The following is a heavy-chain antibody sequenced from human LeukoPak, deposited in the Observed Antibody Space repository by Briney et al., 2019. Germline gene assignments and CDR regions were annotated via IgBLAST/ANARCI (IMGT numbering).Heavy chain of an antibody. Sequence: PSETLSLTCTVSGGPLSSSIYYGAWVRQPPGKGVEWNGSIFYTGITYDHPALKSRVTISLDTSKNQFALNLASGTAPDTALFYCAREVMGPWGQGTLVTVPS. CDR3: AREVMGP. V-gene: IGHV4-39*06. CDR2: IFYTGIT. J-gene: IGHJ5*02. CDR1: GGPLSSSIYY.